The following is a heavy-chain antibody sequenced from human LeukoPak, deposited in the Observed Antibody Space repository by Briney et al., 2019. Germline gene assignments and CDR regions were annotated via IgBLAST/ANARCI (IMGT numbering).Heavy chain of an antibody. CDR3: ARGGRIEVVITN. Sequence: SETLSLTCTVSGGSISSGGYYWSWIRQHPGKGLEWIGYIYYSGSTYYNPSLKSRVTISVDTSKNQFSLKLSSVTAADTAVYYCARGGRIEVVITNWGQGTLVTVSS. V-gene: IGHV4-31*03. J-gene: IGHJ4*02. D-gene: IGHD3-22*01. CDR2: IYYSGST. CDR1: GGSISSGGYY.